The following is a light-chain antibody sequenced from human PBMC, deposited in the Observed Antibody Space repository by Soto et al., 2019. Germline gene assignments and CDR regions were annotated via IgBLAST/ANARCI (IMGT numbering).Light chain of an antibody. V-gene: IGKV3-20*01. CDR3: QHYASSPMYT. Sequence: EIVLTQSPGTLSLPPGGRATLSCRASQSVSATYLAWYQQRPGRAPRLLIYGASTRAPGIPDRFSGSGSGTDFTLTISRLQPEDFAVYYCQHYASSPMYTFGQGTKLENK. CDR1: QSVSATY. J-gene: IGKJ2*01. CDR2: GAS.